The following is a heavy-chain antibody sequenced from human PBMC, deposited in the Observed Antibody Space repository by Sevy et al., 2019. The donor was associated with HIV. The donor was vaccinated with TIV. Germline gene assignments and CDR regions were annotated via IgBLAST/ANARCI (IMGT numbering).Heavy chain of an antibody. D-gene: IGHD6-13*01. V-gene: IGHV3-30-3*01. CDR1: GFAFSSHA. CDR3: ARDGGYSIKWYPLY. Sequence: GGSLRLSCAASGFAFSSHAMHWARQAPGKGLEWVAVISYGGTETFYAASVEGRFTISRDNSKNMLSLQINSLRPEDTAVYYCARDGGYSIKWYPLYWGHGTLVTVSS. J-gene: IGHJ4*01. CDR2: ISYGGTET.